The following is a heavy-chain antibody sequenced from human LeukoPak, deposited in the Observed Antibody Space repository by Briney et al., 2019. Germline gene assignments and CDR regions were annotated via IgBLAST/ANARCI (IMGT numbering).Heavy chain of an antibody. D-gene: IGHD4-17*01. V-gene: IGHV1-58*02. CDR1: GFTFTSSA. Sequence: SVKVSCKASGFTFTSSAMQWVRQARGQRLEWIGWIVVGSGNTNYAQRFQERVTITRDMSTSTAYMELSSLRSEDTAVYYCAAEISGTVTTFDFWGQGTLVTVSS. J-gene: IGHJ4*02. CDR2: IVVGSGNT. CDR3: AAEISGTVTTFDF.